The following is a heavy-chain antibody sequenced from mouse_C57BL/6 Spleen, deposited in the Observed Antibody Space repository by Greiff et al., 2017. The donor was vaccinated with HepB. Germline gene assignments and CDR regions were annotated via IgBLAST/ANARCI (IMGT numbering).Heavy chain of an antibody. J-gene: IGHJ3*01. V-gene: IGHV1-80*01. CDR2: IYPGDGDT. CDR1: GYAFSSYW. D-gene: IGHD2-4*01. Sequence: QVHVKQSGAELVKPGASVKISCKASGYAFSSYWMNWVKQRPGKGLEWIGQIYPGDGDTNYNGKFKGKATLTADKSSSTAYMQLSSLTSEDSAVYFCARAGLRQETGAWFAYWGQGTLVTVSA. CDR3: ARAGLRQETGAWFAY.